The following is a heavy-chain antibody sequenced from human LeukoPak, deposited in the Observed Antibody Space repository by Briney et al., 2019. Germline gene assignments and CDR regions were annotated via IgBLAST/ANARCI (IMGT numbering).Heavy chain of an antibody. D-gene: IGHD1-26*01. CDR3: ARVTVGASADYLDS. J-gene: IGHJ4*02. CDR1: GFTFTTNS. CDR2: ISGGSGTI. V-gene: IGHV3-48*01. Sequence: GGSLRLSCAASGFTFTTNSMNWVRQAPGKGLEWISFISGGSGTIYYADSVKGRFTISRDNARSSLFLQLNSLRAEDTAVYFCARVTVGASADYLDSWGQGTLVTVSS.